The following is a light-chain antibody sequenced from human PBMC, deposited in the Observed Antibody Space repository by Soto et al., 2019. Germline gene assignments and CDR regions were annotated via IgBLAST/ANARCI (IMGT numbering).Light chain of an antibody. J-gene: IGKJ1*01. Sequence: EIVMTQSPATLSVSPGERATVSCRASQSVSSDLAWYQQQPGQAPRLLIYGVSTRATGIPARFSGSGSGTDFTLTISSLQSEDFAVYYCLEYNNWPRWTFGKGTKVDI. CDR2: GVS. CDR1: QSVSSD. V-gene: IGKV3-15*01. CDR3: LEYNNWPRWT.